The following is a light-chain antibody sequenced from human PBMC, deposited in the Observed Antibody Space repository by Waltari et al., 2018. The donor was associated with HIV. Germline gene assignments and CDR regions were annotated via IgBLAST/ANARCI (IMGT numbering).Light chain of an antibody. V-gene: IGLV7-43*01. CDR3: MLFFRSSYL. CDR2: SSN. Sequence: QTVVTQEPSLTVAAGGTITLTCRSVTGSVSSGRSVNWFQQKPGQPPRPLFYSSNRRHSAHPARFSASRVGDRAALTLSNVWPDDQAVYFCMLFFRSSYLFGGGTKVTVL. CDR1: TGSVSSGRS. J-gene: IGLJ2*01.